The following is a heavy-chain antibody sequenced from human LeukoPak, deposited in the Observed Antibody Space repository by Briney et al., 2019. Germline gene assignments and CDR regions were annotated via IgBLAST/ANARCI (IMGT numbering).Heavy chain of an antibody. Sequence: SESLSLTRALYGGSFSGYYWSWIRQPPRKGREWIGEINHSGSTNYNPSLKSRVTISVDTSKNQFSLKLSSVTAADTAVYYCARCGYSYGYYYYGMDVWGQGTTVTVSS. CDR1: GGSFSGYY. V-gene: IGHV4-34*01. D-gene: IGHD5-18*01. CDR2: INHSGST. CDR3: ARCGYSYGYYYYGMDV. J-gene: IGHJ6*02.